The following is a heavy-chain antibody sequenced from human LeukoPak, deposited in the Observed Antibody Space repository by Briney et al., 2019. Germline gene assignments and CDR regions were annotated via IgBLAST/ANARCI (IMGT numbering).Heavy chain of an antibody. CDR2: ISWNSGSI. CDR3: AKKDSSGYYIDY. J-gene: IGHJ4*02. CDR1: GFTFDDYA. V-gene: IGHV3-9*01. Sequence: GGSLRLSCAASGFTFDDYAMHWVRQAPGKGLEWVSGISWNSGSIGYADSVKGRFTICRDNAKNSLYLQMNSLRAEDTALYYCAKKDSSGYYIDYWGQGTLVTVSS. D-gene: IGHD3-22*01.